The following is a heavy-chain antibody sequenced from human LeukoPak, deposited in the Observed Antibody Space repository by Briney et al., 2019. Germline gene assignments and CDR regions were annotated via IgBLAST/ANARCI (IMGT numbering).Heavy chain of an antibody. D-gene: IGHD3-10*01. V-gene: IGHV1-2*02. CDR3: ARVRGVRGVADY. CDR1: GYTFTGYY. Sequence: ASVKVSCKASGYTFTGYYMHWVRQAPGQGPEWMGWINPNSGGTNYAQKFQGRVTMTRDTSISTAYMELSRLRSDDTAVYYCARVRGVRGVADYWGQGTLVTVSS. J-gene: IGHJ4*02. CDR2: INPNSGGT.